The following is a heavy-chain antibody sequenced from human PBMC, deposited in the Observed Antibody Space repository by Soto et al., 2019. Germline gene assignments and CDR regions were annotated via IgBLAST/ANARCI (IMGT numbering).Heavy chain of an antibody. CDR1: GDSVSSDSAA. CDR2: TYYRSKWYT. J-gene: IGHJ3*02. Sequence: SQTLSLTCAISGDSVSSDSAAWNWIRQSPSRGLEWLGRTYYRSKWYTDYAVSVKSRITIDPDTSKNQFSLQLSSVTPEDTSVYYCARRSGDLQYAFDIWGQGTMVTVSS. V-gene: IGHV6-1*01. D-gene: IGHD3-3*01. CDR3: ARRSGDLQYAFDI.